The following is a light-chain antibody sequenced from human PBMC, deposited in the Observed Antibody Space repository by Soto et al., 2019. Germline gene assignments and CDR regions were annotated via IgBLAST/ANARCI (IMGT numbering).Light chain of an antibody. J-gene: IGLJ3*02. CDR1: SSNIGAGYD. Sequence: QSVLTQPPSVSGAPGQRVIITCTGSSSNIGAGYDVHWYQQFPGTAPKLLIFGNNNRPSGIPGRFSGSKSVTSASLAITGLQAEDEADYYCQSYDTNLRDSVFGGGTKLTVL. CDR3: QSYDTNLRDSV. CDR2: GNN. V-gene: IGLV1-40*01.